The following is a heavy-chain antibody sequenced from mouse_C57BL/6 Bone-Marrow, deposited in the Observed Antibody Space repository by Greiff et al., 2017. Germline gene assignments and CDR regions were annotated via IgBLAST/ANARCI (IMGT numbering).Heavy chain of an antibody. CDR1: GFSLTSYG. J-gene: IGHJ4*01. CDR2: IWSGGST. CDR3: ARPPSRDYAMDY. V-gene: IGHV2-2*01. Sequence: VKLVESGPGLVQPSQSLSITCTVSGFSLTSYGVHWVRQSPGKGLEWLGVIWSGGSTDDNAAFISRLGISKDNSTSQVFFKMNRLQADDTAIYYWARPPSRDYAMDYWGQGTSVTVSS.